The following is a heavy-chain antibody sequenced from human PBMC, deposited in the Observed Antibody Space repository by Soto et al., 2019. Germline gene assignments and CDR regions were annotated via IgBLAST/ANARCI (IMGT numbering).Heavy chain of an antibody. Sequence: PGESLKISCKGSEYSLTNYWIGWVRQMPGKGLEWMGIIYPGDSDTRYSPSFQGQVTMSADKSISTAYLQWSSLKASDTAMYYCARLTTLDDAFDIGGQGTMVTVSS. CDR3: ARLTTLDDAFDI. CDR1: EYSLTNYW. D-gene: IGHD3-3*01. CDR2: IYPGDSDT. V-gene: IGHV5-51*01. J-gene: IGHJ3*02.